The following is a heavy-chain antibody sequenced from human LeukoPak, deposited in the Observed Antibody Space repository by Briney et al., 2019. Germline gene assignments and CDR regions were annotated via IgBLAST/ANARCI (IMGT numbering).Heavy chain of an antibody. CDR1: GFTFSNYW. CDR3: ARMGPTRARVSSSWFPYYFDY. CDR2: IKQDGSEK. D-gene: IGHD6-13*01. Sequence: GGSLRLSCAASGFTFSNYWMTWVRQAPGKGLEWVANIKQDGSEKYYVDSVKGRFTISRDNAKNSLFLQMNSLRAEDTAVYYCARMGPTRARVSSSWFPYYFDYWGQGTLVTVSS. V-gene: IGHV3-7*01. J-gene: IGHJ4*02.